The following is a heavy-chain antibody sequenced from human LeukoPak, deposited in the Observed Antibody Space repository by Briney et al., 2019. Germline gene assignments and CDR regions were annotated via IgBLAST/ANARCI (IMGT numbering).Heavy chain of an antibody. CDR2: IWYDGSNK. J-gene: IGHJ5*02. Sequence: PGGSLRLSCAASGXTFSSYGMHWVRQAPGKGLEWVGVIWYDGSNKYHADSVKGRFTISRDNSKNTLYLQMNSLRAEDTAVYYCARDTGLRVGEQKIKNWFDPWGQGTLVTVSS. CDR1: GXTFSSYG. CDR3: ARDTGLRVGEQKIKNWFDP. D-gene: IGHD3-10*01. V-gene: IGHV3-33*01.